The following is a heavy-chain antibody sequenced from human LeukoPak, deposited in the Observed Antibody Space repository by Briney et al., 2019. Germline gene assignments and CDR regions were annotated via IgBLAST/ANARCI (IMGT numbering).Heavy chain of an antibody. CDR2: ISGSGGST. CDR3: AKNWVASSWFNWFDP. CDR1: GFTFSSYA. Sequence: GGSLRLSCAASGFTFSSYAMSWVRQAPGKGLEWVSAISGSGGSTYYADSVKGRFTISRDNAKNTLYLQMNSMRAEDTAVYYCAKNWVASSWFNWFDPWGQGTLVTVSS. J-gene: IGHJ5*02. D-gene: IGHD6-13*01. V-gene: IGHV3-23*01.